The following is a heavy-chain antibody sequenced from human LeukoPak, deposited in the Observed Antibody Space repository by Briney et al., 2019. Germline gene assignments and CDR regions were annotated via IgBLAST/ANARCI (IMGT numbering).Heavy chain of an antibody. CDR2: ITSSSSSM. D-gene: IGHD1-26*01. Sequence: GGSLRLSCAASRFTFSSYSMNWVRQAPGKGLEWISYITSSSSSMYYADSVKGRFTISRDNAKNSLYLQMNSLRAEDTAVYYCARVSGSYGDSAYWGQGTLVTVSS. J-gene: IGHJ4*02. CDR3: ARVSGSYGDSAY. V-gene: IGHV3-48*04. CDR1: RFTFSSYS.